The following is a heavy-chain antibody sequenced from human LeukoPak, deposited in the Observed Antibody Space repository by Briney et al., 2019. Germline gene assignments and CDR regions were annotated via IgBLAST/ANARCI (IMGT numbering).Heavy chain of an antibody. CDR2: IDHTGST. CDR3: ARGRGLPGPLDY. V-gene: IGHV4-59*12. J-gene: IGHJ4*02. CDR1: DDSITIYY. Sequence: SETLSLTCTVSDDSITIYYWTWIRQPPGKGLEWIGYIDHTGSTNYNPSLNSRVTISRDTSKNHFSLELSSVTAEDTAVYYCARGRGLPGPLDYWGQGTLVTVSS. D-gene: IGHD3-10*01.